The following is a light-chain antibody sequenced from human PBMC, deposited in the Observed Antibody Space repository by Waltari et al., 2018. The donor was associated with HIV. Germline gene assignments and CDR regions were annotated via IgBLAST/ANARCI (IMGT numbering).Light chain of an antibody. CDR3: GTWDNSLKAGV. Sequence: QSVLTQPPSVSAAPGQKVTISCSGSNSNIGNNYVAWYQRFPGTAPKLLTFDNTDRPSGSPDRFSDTKSGTSATLCITGLQIGDEADYYCGTWDNSLKAGVFGGGTRLTVL. CDR1: NSNIGNNY. J-gene: IGLJ3*02. CDR2: DNT. V-gene: IGLV1-51*01.